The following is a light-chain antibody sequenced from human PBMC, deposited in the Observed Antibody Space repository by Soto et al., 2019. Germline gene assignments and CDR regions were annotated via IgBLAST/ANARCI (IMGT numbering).Light chain of an antibody. CDR2: TTS. V-gene: IGKV1-5*03. Sequence: DIQMTQSHSTLSASVGDRVTITCRASQSINRWLTWYQQKPGKDPKLLIYTTSVLERGVPSRFSGSGYGTEFTLTISSLQPDDFATYYCQQYDSYLWTFGQGTKVDIK. CDR3: QQYDSYLWT. J-gene: IGKJ1*01. CDR1: QSINRW.